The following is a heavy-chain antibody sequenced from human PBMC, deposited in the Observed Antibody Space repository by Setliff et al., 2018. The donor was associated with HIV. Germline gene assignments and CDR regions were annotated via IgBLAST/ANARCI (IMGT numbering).Heavy chain of an antibody. Sequence: SETLSLTCTVSGGSISSSSYYWGWIRQPPGKGLEWIGNIYYSGSTYYNPSLKSRVTISADTSENQFSLRLNSVTAADTAVYYCVRVPDYWGQGTLVTVSS. CDR3: VRVPDY. CDR1: GGSISSSSYY. J-gene: IGHJ4*02. CDR2: IYYSGST. V-gene: IGHV4-39*01.